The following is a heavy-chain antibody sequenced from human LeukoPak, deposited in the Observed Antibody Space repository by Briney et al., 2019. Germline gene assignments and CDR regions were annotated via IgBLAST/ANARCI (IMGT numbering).Heavy chain of an antibody. Sequence: PGRSLRLSCAASGFTFGTYGMHWVRQAPGKGLEWVAVIWYDGSNEYYADSVKGRFTISRDNSKNTLYLQMNSLRAEDTSVYYCVRSARDCSSPSFRSEPWGQGTLVTVSS. CDR1: GFTFGTYG. D-gene: IGHD2-2*01. CDR3: VRSARDCSSPSFRSEP. CDR2: IWYDGSNE. V-gene: IGHV3-33*01. J-gene: IGHJ5*02.